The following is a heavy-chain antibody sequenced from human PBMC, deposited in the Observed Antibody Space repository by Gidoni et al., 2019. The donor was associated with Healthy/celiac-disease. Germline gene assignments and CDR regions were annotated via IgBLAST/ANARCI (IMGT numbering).Heavy chain of an antibody. V-gene: IGHV4-4*07. CDR2: IYTSGST. CDR3: ARDTFWSGYCRRANWFDP. D-gene: IGHD3-3*01. CDR1: GGSIGSYY. Sequence: QVQLQESGPGLVKPSETLSLACTVPGGSIGSYYWSWIRPPAGKGLEWIGRIYTSGSTNYNPSLKSRVTMSVDTSKNQFSLKLSSVTAADTAVYYCARDTFWSGYCRRANWFDPWGQGTLVTVSS. J-gene: IGHJ5*02.